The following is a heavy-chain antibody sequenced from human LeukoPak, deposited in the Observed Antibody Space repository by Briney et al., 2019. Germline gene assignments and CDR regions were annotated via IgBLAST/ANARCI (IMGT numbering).Heavy chain of an antibody. D-gene: IGHD2-2*01. CDR2: MNPDTGDT. V-gene: IGHV1-2*02. Sequence: ASVKVSCKASGYTFNGYYMHWVRQAPGQGLEWMGGMNPDTGDTNYAQKFRGGVSMHLETPISTAYMEWSGLRSDETEVYHCVREADQLSYFLDYGGERTLVTVSS. J-gene: IGHJ4*02. CDR3: VREADQLSYFLDY. CDR1: GYTFNGYY.